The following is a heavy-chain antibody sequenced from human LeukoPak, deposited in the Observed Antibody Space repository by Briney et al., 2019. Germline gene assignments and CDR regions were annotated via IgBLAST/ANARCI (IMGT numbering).Heavy chain of an antibody. CDR2: INPDTGGT. J-gene: IGHJ4*02. Sequence: ASVKVSCKASGYSFNGYYLHWLRQAPGQAFEWMGWINPDTGGTNYVHNFQGRVTMTRDTSISAADMELSSLRSGDTAIYYCARGPRYISGRYAESFSIDYWGQGTLVTVSS. CDR3: ARGPRYISGRYAESFSIDY. CDR1: GYSFNGYY. V-gene: IGHV1-2*02. D-gene: IGHD6-19*01.